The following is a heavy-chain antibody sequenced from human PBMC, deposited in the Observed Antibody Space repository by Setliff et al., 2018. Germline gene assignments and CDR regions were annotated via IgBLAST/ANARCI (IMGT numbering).Heavy chain of an antibody. Sequence: GASVKVSCKVSEYTLSELFMHWVRQAPGKGLEWMGGFDAEDGETIYAQKFQGRVTMTEDTSTDTAYMELSGLRSEDTALYYCAIIRPDSSGYYWIFDYWGQGTLVTVSS. J-gene: IGHJ4*02. D-gene: IGHD3-22*01. CDR1: EYTLSELF. V-gene: IGHV1-24*01. CDR3: AIIRPDSSGYYWIFDY. CDR2: FDAEDGET.